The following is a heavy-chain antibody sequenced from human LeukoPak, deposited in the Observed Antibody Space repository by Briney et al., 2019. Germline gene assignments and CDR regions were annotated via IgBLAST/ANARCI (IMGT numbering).Heavy chain of an antibody. CDR3: ARARWVNVEMATTDFDY. CDR2: IYYSGST. CDR1: GGSISSSSYY. V-gene: IGHV4-39*07. D-gene: IGHD5-24*01. Sequence: SETLSLTCTVSGGSISSSSYYWGWLRQAPGKGLEWHGSIYYSGSTYYNPSLKSRVTISVDTSKNQFSLKLSSLTAADTAVYYCARARWVNVEMATTDFDYWGQGTLVTVSS. J-gene: IGHJ4*02.